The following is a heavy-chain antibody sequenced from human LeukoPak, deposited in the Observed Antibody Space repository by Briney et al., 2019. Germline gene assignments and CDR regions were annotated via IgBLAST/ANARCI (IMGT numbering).Heavy chain of an antibody. V-gene: IGHV4-39*07. CDR1: GGSISSSSYY. CDR3: VGNTYYYDRSRYYYVPLFDY. Sequence: SETLSLTCTVSGGSISSSSYYWGWIRQPPGKGLEWIGSFYSSGSTYYNPSLKSRVTISVDRSKNQFSLKLSSVTAADTAVYYCVGNTYYYDRSRYYYVPLFDYWGQGTLVAVS. J-gene: IGHJ4*02. D-gene: IGHD3-22*01. CDR2: FYSSGST.